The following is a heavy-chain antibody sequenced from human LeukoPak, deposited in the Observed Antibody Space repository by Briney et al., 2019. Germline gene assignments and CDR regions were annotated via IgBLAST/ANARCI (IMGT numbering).Heavy chain of an antibody. CDR2: IYYSGSN. V-gene: IGHV4-59*01. CDR1: GVSISSYC. J-gene: IGHJ4*02. CDR3: ARGRSYFNC. Sequence: PSKTLSLTCTVSGVSISSYCWSWIRQPPGKGLEWMGYIYYSGSNNYNPSFKSRVTISVDTSRIQFSLKLSSVTAADTAVYYCARGRSYFNCWGQGTLVTVSS.